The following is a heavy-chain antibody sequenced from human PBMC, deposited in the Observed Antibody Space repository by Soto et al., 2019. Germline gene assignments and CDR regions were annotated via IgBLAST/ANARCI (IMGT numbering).Heavy chain of an antibody. D-gene: IGHD5-12*01. Sequence: EVQVVESGGGLIQPGRSLRLSCEVSGFSVTANYMSWVRQAPGKGLEWVSVIYSGGSTYYIDSVKGRFSISRDISKNTPYLQMNNLRAEDTAVYYCHGYGYWGQGTLVTVSS. CDR3: HGYGY. V-gene: IGHV3-53*01. CDR2: IYSGGST. J-gene: IGHJ4*02. CDR1: GFSVTANY.